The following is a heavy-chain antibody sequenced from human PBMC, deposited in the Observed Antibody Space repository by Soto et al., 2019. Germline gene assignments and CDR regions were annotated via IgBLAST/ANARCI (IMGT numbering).Heavy chain of an antibody. D-gene: IGHD3-22*01. J-gene: IGHJ4*02. CDR2: IIPIFGTA. V-gene: IGHV1-69*13. CDR3: ARDARFVTMIVVVPIETQLDY. Sequence: GASVKVSCKASGGTFSSYAISWVRQAPGQGLEWMGGIIPIFGTANYAQKFQGRVTITADESTSTAYMELSSLRSEDTAVYYCARDARFVTMIVVVPIETQLDYWGQGTLVTVSS. CDR1: GGTFSSYA.